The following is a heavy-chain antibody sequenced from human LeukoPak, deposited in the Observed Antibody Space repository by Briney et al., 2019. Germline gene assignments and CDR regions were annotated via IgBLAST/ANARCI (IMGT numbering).Heavy chain of an antibody. J-gene: IGHJ5*02. V-gene: IGHV4-59*12. Sequence: SETLSLTCTVSGGSISSYYWSWIRQPPGKGLEWIGSIYYSGSTYYNPSLKSRVTISVDTSKNQFSLKLSSVTAADTAVYYCARARKVGANNWFDPWGQGTLVTVSS. CDR2: IYYSGST. CDR3: ARARKVGANNWFDP. CDR1: GGSISSYY. D-gene: IGHD1-26*01.